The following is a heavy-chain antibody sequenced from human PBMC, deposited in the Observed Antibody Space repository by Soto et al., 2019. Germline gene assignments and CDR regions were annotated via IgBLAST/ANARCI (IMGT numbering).Heavy chain of an antibody. CDR2: ISGRGGST. Sequence: EVQLLESGGGLVQPGGSLRLSCAASGFTFSSYAMSWVRQAPGKGLEWVSAISGRGGSTYYADSVKGRFTISRDNSKNTLYLQMNSLRAEDTPVYYCAKRVNYYGSEHDYWGQGTLVTVSS. CDR1: GFTFSSYA. D-gene: IGHD3-10*01. CDR3: AKRVNYYGSEHDY. V-gene: IGHV3-23*01. J-gene: IGHJ4*02.